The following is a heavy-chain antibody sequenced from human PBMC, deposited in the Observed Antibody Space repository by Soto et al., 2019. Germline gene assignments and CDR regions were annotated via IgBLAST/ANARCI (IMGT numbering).Heavy chain of an antibody. CDR2: VYDSAST. CDR1: GGPVISASYY. Sequence: QVQLRESGPGLVKPSETLSLTCTVSGGPVISASYYWSWIRQTPGKGLEWLGYVYDSASTNYNPSLTGRVTISLQTSKNQFSRKLTSVTAADTAVYYCARDTRVSIDHWGQGTLVTVSS. CDR3: ARDTRVSIDH. J-gene: IGHJ4*02. D-gene: IGHD2-15*01. V-gene: IGHV4-61*01.